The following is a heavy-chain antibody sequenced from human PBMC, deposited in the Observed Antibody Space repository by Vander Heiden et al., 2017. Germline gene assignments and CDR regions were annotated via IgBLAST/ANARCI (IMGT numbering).Heavy chain of an antibody. CDR3: ARDHYYYGSGSWIDY. CDR1: GFPFSSYW. J-gene: IGHJ4*02. Sequence: EVQLVESGGGLVQPGGSLRLSCAASGFPFSSYWMHWVRQAPGKGLVWVSRINSDGSSTSYADSVKGRFTISRDNAKNTLYLQMNSLRAEDTAVYYCARDHYYYGSGSWIDYWGQGTLVTVSS. CDR2: INSDGSST. D-gene: IGHD3-10*01. V-gene: IGHV3-74*01.